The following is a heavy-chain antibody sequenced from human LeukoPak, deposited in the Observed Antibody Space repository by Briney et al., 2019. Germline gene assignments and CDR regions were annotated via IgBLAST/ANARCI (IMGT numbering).Heavy chain of an antibody. Sequence: SETLSLTCTVSGGSISSSSYYWGWIRQPPGKGLEWIGSIYYSGSTYYNPSLKSRVTISVDTSKNQFSLKLSSVTAADTAVYYCARDGIAAAGWNWFDPWGQGTLVTVSS. V-gene: IGHV4-39*07. J-gene: IGHJ5*02. CDR3: ARDGIAAAGWNWFDP. D-gene: IGHD6-13*01. CDR1: GGSISSSSYY. CDR2: IYYSGST.